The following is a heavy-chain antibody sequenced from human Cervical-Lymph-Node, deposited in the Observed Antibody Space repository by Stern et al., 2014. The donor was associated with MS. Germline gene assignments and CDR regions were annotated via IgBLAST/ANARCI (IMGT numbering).Heavy chain of an antibody. V-gene: IGHV3-30*02. CDR2: DGSNA. Sequence: DGSNAYYADSVKGRFTISRDNSKNTLYLQLNSLRAEDTAVYFCAKDRGMIVVVTYSLDSWGQGTLVTVSS. D-gene: IGHD3-22*01. J-gene: IGHJ4*02. CDR3: AKDRGMIVVVTYSLDS.